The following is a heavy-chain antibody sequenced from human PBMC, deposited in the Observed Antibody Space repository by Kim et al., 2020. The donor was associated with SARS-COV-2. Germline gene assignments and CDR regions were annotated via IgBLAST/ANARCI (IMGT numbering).Heavy chain of an antibody. CDR1: GYTFDTFS. CDR2: INGGNGNT. V-gene: IGHV1-3*01. J-gene: IGHJ5*02. CDR3: AREGSGSYNWLDP. Sequence: ASVKVSCEASGYTFDTFSLYWLRQAPGQRFEWMGWINGGNGNTRYSQNFQGRVIFTRDTSATTAYMELTSLTFKDTAVYYCAREGSGSYNWLDPWGQGTL. D-gene: IGHD3-10*01.